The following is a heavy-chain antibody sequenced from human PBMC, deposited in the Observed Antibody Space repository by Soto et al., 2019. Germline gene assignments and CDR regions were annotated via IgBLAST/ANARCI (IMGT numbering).Heavy chain of an antibody. J-gene: IGHJ4*02. Sequence: EVQLLESGGGLGQPGGSLRLSCAASGFNFSVYVMTWVRQAPGKGLEWVSAIGDSGETTYYGDSVRGRFTISRDNSKNKLNMQMNSLRHENTAIYYCEKGGWGDYWGQGTQVAVSS. D-gene: IGHD1-26*01. V-gene: IGHV3-23*01. CDR3: EKGGWGDY. CDR2: IGDSGETT. CDR1: GFNFSVYV.